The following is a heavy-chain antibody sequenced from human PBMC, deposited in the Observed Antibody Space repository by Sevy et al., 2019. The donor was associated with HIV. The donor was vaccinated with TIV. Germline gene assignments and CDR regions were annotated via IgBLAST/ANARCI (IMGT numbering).Heavy chain of an antibody. CDR2: MNPNTGQT. CDR3: ARGIAAGVDY. Sequence: ASVKVSCKASGYTFTALDINWVRQATGQGLEWMGWMNPNTGQTDYSQRFQGRVTMNRDTSISTAYMELHSLRSDDTAIYYCARGIAAGVDYWGQGTQVTVSS. J-gene: IGHJ4*02. D-gene: IGHD6-13*01. V-gene: IGHV1-8*01. CDR1: GYTFTALD.